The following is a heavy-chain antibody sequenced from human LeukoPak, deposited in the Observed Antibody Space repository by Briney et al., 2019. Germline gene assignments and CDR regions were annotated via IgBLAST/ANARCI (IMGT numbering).Heavy chain of an antibody. CDR3: ARDVLKQLVLTWFDP. V-gene: IGHV1-69*13. CDR1: GGTFSSYA. D-gene: IGHD6-13*01. Sequence: SVKVSCKASGGTFSSYAISWVRQAPGQGLEWMGGIIPIFGTANYAQKFQGRVTITADESTSTAYMELSSLRSEDTAVYYCARDVLKQLVLTWFDPWGQGTLVTVSS. J-gene: IGHJ5*02. CDR2: IIPIFGTA.